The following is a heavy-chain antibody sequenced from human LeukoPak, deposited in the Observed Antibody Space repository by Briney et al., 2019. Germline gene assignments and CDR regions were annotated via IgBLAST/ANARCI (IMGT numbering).Heavy chain of an antibody. CDR3: ARVGYCSSTSCYRYYFDY. J-gene: IGHJ4*02. CDR1: GASFGDSY. V-gene: IGHV4-34*01. CDR2: VNQSGNT. D-gene: IGHD2-2*01. Sequence: SETLSLTCAVYGASFGDSYWSWIRQPPGKGLEWIGEVNQSGNTNYNPSFRSRLTIGVDTSKNQFSLRLSSVTAADTAVYYCARVGYCSSTSCYRYYFDYWGQGTLVTVSS.